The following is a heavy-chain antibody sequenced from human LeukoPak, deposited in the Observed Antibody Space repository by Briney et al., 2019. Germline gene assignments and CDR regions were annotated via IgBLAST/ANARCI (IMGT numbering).Heavy chain of an antibody. J-gene: IGHJ4*02. CDR3: ARVIPIAVATTEYYFDY. Sequence: GASLKFSCKGSGSSFTSYWIGWLRQMPGKGLEWMGIIYPGDSDTRYSPSFQGQVTISAEKSISSAYLQWRSLKASDTAMDYWARVIPIAVATTEYYFDYWGQGTLVTVSS. V-gene: IGHV5-51*01. CDR2: IYPGDSDT. D-gene: IGHD5-12*01. CDR1: GSSFTSYW.